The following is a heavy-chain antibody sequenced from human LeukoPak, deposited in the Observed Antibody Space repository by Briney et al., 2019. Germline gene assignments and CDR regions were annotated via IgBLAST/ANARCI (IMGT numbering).Heavy chain of an antibody. CDR1: GFTFGDCA. D-gene: IGHD3-10*01. CDR2: IRSKAYGGTT. J-gene: IGHJ4*02. Sequence: GRSLRLSCTASGFTFGDCAMSWVRQAPGKGLEWVGFIRSKAYGGTTEYAASVKGRFTISRDDSKSIAYLQMNSLKTEDTAVYYCTRDSRGSFDYWGQGTLVTVSS. CDR3: TRDSRGSFDY. V-gene: IGHV3-49*04.